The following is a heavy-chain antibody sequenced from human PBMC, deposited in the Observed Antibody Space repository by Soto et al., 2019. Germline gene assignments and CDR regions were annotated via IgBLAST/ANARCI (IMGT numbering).Heavy chain of an antibody. Sequence: QLQLQESGPGLVKPSETLSLTCTVSGGSISSSSYYWGWIRQPPGKGLEWIGSIYYSGSTYYNPXXKSRVNRSVDXXKXQXXLRLSSVTAADTAVYYCARRLRSFGWLQRGNWFDPGGQGTLVTVSS. CDR2: IYYSGST. CDR1: GGSISSSSYY. V-gene: IGHV4-39*01. CDR3: ARRLRSFGWLQRGNWFDP. D-gene: IGHD3-9*01. J-gene: IGHJ5*02.